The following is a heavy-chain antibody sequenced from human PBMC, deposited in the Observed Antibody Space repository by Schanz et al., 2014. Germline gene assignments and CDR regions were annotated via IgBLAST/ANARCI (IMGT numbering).Heavy chain of an antibody. CDR2: IYYSGTT. J-gene: IGHJ3*01. D-gene: IGHD3-10*01. V-gene: IGHV4-59*01. Sequence: QVQLQESGPGLVRPSETLSLTCTVSGDSITHFYWSWIRQSPGKGLEWIGSIYYSGTTNYSPSLNSRVTISLDMSKKSFSLNLSSVTTADAAVYYCARDPWVGEKDAFDFWGRGTMVIVSS. CDR3: ARDPWVGEKDAFDF. CDR1: GDSITHFY.